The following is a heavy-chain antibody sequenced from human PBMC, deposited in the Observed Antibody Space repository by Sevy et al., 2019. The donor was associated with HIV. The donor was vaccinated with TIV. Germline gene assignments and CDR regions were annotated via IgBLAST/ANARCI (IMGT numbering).Heavy chain of an antibody. Sequence: GESLKISCTVSGFIFNNKGMHWVRQAPGRGLEWVAAIFSDGTTKYYGDSVKDRFTISRDNSKNALFLQMNSLRVDDTALYYCARESGSDWYLDSWGQGTLVTVSS. J-gene: IGHJ4*02. V-gene: IGHV3-30*12. D-gene: IGHD2-21*02. CDR3: ARESGSDWYLDS. CDR2: IFSDGTTK. CDR1: GFIFNNKG.